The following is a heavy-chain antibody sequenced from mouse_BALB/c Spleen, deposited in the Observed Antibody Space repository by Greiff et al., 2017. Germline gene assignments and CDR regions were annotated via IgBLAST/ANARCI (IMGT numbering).Heavy chain of an antibody. D-gene: IGHD2-3*01. V-gene: IGHV1-15*01. J-gene: IGHJ1*01. CDR3: TRDDGYWCLDV. Sequence: QVQLQQSGAELVRPGASVTLSCKASGYTFTDYEMHWVKQTPVHGLEWIGAIDPETGGTAYNQKFKGKATLTADKSSSTAYMELRSLTSEDSAVCYCTRDDGYWCLDVWGGGTTVTVSA. CDR2: IDPETGGT. CDR1: GYTFTDYE.